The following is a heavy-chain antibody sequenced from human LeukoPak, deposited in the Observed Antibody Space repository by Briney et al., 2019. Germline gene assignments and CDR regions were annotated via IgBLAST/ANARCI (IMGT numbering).Heavy chain of an antibody. CDR2: IIPIFGTA. Sequence: SVTVSCKASGGTFSSYAISWVRQAPGQGLEWMGGIIPIFGTANYAQKFQGRVTITADESTSTAYMELSSLRSEDTAVYYCARDREQLVLTGWFDPWGQGTQVTVSS. CDR1: GGTFSSYA. D-gene: IGHD6-6*01. J-gene: IGHJ5*02. V-gene: IGHV1-69*13. CDR3: ARDREQLVLTGWFDP.